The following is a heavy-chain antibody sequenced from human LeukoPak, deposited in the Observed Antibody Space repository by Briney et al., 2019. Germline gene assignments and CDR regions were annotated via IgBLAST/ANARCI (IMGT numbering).Heavy chain of an antibody. Sequence: SVKVSCKAAGFTFSYPAMQWVRQARGQRLEWIGWIVVGSGTTSYAQKFQERVIITRDMSTSTAYMELSSLRSEDTAVYYCAADSGNYGSGTHIPDHWGQGTLVTVSS. D-gene: IGHD3-10*01. V-gene: IGHV1-58*02. CDR2: IVVGSGTT. CDR3: AADSGNYGSGTHIPDH. J-gene: IGHJ4*02. CDR1: GFTFSYPA.